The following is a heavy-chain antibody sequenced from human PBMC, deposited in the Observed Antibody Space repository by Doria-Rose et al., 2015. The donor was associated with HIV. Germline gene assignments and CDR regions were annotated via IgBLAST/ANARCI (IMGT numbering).Heavy chain of an antibody. J-gene: IGHJ5*02. CDR1: GGSVASGTPY. Sequence: QVQLQESGPGLVKPSETLSLTCTVSGGSVASGTPYWDWIRQTPGKGLEWIGTIYYSVTTYYNPSLRGRVTISLHTSKNQYSLSLISVTAADTGVYYCAKQAVNWFDPWGQGTLVTVSS. CDR3: AKQAVNWFDP. CDR2: IYYSVTT. V-gene: IGHV4-39*01. D-gene: IGHD6-25*01.